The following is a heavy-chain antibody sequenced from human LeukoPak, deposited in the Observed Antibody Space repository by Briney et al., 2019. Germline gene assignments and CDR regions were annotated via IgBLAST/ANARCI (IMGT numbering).Heavy chain of an antibody. Sequence: GASVKVSCKASGYTFTGYYMHRVRHAPGQGIEWMGWINPNSGGTNYAQKFQGRVTMTRDMSISTAYMELSRLRSDDTAVYYCATYNVKPSGMASDWFDPWGQGTLVTVSS. CDR2: INPNSGGT. CDR3: ATYNVKPSGMASDWFDP. V-gene: IGHV1-2*02. CDR1: GYTFTGYY. J-gene: IGHJ5*02. D-gene: IGHD3-10*02.